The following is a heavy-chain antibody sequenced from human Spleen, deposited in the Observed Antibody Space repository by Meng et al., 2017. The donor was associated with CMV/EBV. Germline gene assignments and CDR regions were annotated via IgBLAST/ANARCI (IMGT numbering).Heavy chain of an antibody. J-gene: IGHJ3*02. CDR2: IYYCGST. CDR1: SSRDYY. Sequence: SSRDYYWNWIRQSPGRSLEWIGNIYYCGSTYYSPSLKSRVIISVDTSKNKFSLKLSAVTAADTAVYYCARDTNDFWSDYLVGAFDMWGQGTMVTVSS. CDR3: ARDTNDFWSDYLVGAFDM. V-gene: IGHV4-30-4*08. D-gene: IGHD3-3*01.